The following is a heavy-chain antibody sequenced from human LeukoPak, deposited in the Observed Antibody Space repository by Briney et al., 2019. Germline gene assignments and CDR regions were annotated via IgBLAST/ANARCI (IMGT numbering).Heavy chain of an antibody. D-gene: IGHD3-16*02. CDR2: IKQDGSEK. CDR3: ARNVRVGSGELSFAPFKNWFDP. CDR1: GFTFSIYW. V-gene: IGHV3-7*01. Sequence: GGSLRLSCAASGFTFSIYWMSWVRQAPGKGLEWVANIKQDGSEKYYVDSVKGRFTISRDNAKNSLYRQMNSLRAEGTAVYYRARNVRVGSGELSFAPFKNWFDPWGEGTLVAVCS. J-gene: IGHJ5*02.